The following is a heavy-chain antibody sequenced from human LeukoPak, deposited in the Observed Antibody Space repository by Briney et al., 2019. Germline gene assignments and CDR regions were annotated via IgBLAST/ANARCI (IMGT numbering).Heavy chain of an antibody. CDR3: AGERPMVRGALDY. V-gene: IGHV4-39*07. CDR2: INYSGST. D-gene: IGHD3-10*01. Sequence: PSETLSLTCTVSGGSISSSTYYWGWIRQPPGKGLEWIGTINYSGSTFYNPSLKSRVTISVDTSKNQFSLKLSSVTAADTAVYYCAGERPMVRGALDYWGQGTLVTVSS. CDR1: GGSISSSTYY. J-gene: IGHJ4*02.